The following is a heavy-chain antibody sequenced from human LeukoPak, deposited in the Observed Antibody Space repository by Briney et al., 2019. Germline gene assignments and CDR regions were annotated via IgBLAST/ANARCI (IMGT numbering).Heavy chain of an antibody. Sequence: GGSLRLSCAASGFTFSSYWMSWVRQAPGKGLEWVSAISGSGGSTYYADSVKGRFTISRDNSKNTLYLQMNSLRAEDTAVYYCASENVLRYFDWLGLVYWGQGTLVTVSS. CDR1: GFTFSSYW. J-gene: IGHJ4*02. CDR3: ASENVLRYFDWLGLVY. D-gene: IGHD3-9*01. V-gene: IGHV3-23*01. CDR2: ISGSGGST.